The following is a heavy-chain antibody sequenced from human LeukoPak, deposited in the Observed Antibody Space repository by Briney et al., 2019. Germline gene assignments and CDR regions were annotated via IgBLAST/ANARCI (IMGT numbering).Heavy chain of an antibody. Sequence: SETLSLTCAVSGGSITSNNWWSWVRQPPGKGLEWIGEIYHFGSTNYNPSLKSRVTISVDKSKNQFSLKLSSVTAADTALYYCARGPPVTTTKNYFDPWGQGTLVTVSS. CDR3: ARGPPVTTTKNYFDP. D-gene: IGHD4-17*01. CDR1: GGSITSNNW. J-gene: IGHJ4*02. V-gene: IGHV4-4*02. CDR2: IYHFGST.